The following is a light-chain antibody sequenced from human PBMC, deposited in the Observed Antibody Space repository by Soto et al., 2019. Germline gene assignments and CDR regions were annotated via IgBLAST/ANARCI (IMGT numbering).Light chain of an antibody. CDR2: QAS. CDR1: ESVSRW. V-gene: IGKV1-5*03. CDR3: PLYTAYFQA. J-gene: IGKJ3*01. Sequence: DIQMTQSPSTLSASVGDRVTITCRASESVSRWLAWYQQNPGRTPRLLIHQASTLETGVPSRFSGSDSGTEVNRTVSGLHHDDVVPCFCPLYTAYFQAFCHGTEGESK.